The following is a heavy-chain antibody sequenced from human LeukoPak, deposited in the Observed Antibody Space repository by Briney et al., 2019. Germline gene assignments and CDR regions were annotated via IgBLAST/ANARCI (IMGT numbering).Heavy chain of an antibody. CDR1: GGSISSYY. CDR2: IYYSGST. V-gene: IGHV4-39*01. D-gene: IGHD2-15*01. J-gene: IGHJ4*02. CDR3: ARLPPYCAGGTCYRSYFDY. Sequence: KPPETLSLTCTVSGGSISSYYWGWIRQPPGKGLEWIGTIYYSGSTYYNASLRSRVTISVDTSRNQFSLQLSYVTAADTALYYCARLPPYCAGGTCYRSYFDYWGQGTLVTVSS.